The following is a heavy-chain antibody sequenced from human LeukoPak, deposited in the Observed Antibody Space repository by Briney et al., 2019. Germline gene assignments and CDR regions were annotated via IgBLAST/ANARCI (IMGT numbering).Heavy chain of an antibody. CDR3: ARDIVVVGTDAFDI. CDR2: ISSSGSTI. D-gene: IGHD2-2*01. CDR1: GFTFSDYY. V-gene: IGHV3-11*01. Sequence: GGSLRLSCAASGFTFSDYYMSWIRQAPGKGLEWVSYISSSGSTIYYADSVKGRFTISRDNAKNSLYLQMNSLRAEDTAVYYCARDIVVVGTDAFDIWGQGTMVTVSS. J-gene: IGHJ3*02.